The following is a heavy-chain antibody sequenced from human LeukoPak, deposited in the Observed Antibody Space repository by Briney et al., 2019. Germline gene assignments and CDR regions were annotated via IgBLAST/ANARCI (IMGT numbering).Heavy chain of an antibody. Sequence: GESLKISCKVSGYSFTTYWIAWVRQMPRKGLEWMGIMYPGDSDTKYSPSFQGEATISADRSINTAYLQWSSLKASDTAMYYCARYNRGAYYFDYWGQGTLVTVSS. V-gene: IGHV5-51*01. D-gene: IGHD1-1*01. CDR3: ARYNRGAYYFDY. CDR2: MYPGDSDT. CDR1: GYSFTTYW. J-gene: IGHJ4*02.